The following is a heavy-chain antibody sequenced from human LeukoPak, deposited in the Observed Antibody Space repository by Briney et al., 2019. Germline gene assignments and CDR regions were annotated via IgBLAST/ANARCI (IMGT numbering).Heavy chain of an antibody. D-gene: IGHD3-10*01. CDR2: IYYSGST. CDR1: GGSVSSGSYY. Sequence: SETLSLTCTVSGGSVSSGSYYWSWIRQPPGKGLEWIGYIYYSGSTNYNPSLKSRVTISVDTSKNQFSLKLSSVTAADTAVYYCARVSAIRRSGSPYYFDYWGQGTLVTVSS. J-gene: IGHJ4*02. V-gene: IGHV4-61*01. CDR3: ARVSAIRRSGSPYYFDY.